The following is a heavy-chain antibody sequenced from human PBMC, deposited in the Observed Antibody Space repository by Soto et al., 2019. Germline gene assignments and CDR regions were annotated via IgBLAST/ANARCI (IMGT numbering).Heavy chain of an antibody. Sequence: QVQLQESGPGLVKPSQTLSLTCTVSGGSISSGGYYWSWIRQHPGKGLEWIGYIYYSGSTYYNPSPMRRVTTSVDTSKNQSSLKLSSVTAADTAVYYCARGSYYDSSGYYGPWGQGTLVTVSS. D-gene: IGHD3-22*01. CDR2: IYYSGST. J-gene: IGHJ5*02. CDR3: ARGSYYDSSGYYGP. V-gene: IGHV4-31*03. CDR1: GGSISSGGYY.